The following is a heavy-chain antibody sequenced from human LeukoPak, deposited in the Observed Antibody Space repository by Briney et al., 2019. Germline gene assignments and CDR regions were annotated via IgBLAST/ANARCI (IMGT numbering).Heavy chain of an antibody. V-gene: IGHV3-7*01. Sequence: GGSLRLSCAGSGFTFSSYWMSWVRQAPGKGLEWVANIKQDGSERFHVDSVKGRFTISRDNAKNSLYLQMNSLRAEDTAVYYCASDSGELGSTLPFDYWGQGTLVTVSS. CDR1: GFTFSSYW. CDR2: IKQDGSER. J-gene: IGHJ4*02. CDR3: ASDSGELGSTLPFDY. D-gene: IGHD1-7*01.